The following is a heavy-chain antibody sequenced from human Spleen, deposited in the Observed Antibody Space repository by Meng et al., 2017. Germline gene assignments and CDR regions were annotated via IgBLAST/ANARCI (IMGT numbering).Heavy chain of an antibody. CDR1: GGSFSGYY. Sequence: SETLSLTCAVYGGSFSGYYWSWIRQPPGKGLEWIGEIKHSGSTNYNPSLKSRVTMSVDTSKNQFSLKVTSVTAADRGVYYCARILYYDDSPFDHWGQGTLVTVSS. CDR3: ARILYYDDSPFDH. V-gene: IGHV4-34*01. CDR2: IKHSGST. J-gene: IGHJ4*02. D-gene: IGHD3-22*01.